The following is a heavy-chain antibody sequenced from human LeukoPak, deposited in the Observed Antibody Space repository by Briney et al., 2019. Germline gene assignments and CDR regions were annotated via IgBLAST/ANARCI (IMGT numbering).Heavy chain of an antibody. CDR2: IYTSGST. V-gene: IGHV4-61*02. Sequence: SETLSLTCTVSGGSISSGSYYWSWIRQPAGKGLEWLGRIYTSGSTNYNPSLKSRVTISVDTSKNQFSLKLSSVTAADTAVYYCARGYIAANWFDPWGQGTLVTVSS. CDR3: ARGYIAANWFDP. J-gene: IGHJ5*02. D-gene: IGHD5-12*01. CDR1: GGSISSGSYY.